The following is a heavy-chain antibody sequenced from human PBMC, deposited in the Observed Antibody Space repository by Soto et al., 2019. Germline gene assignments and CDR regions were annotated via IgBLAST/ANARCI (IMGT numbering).Heavy chain of an antibody. CDR2: IYTGGST. V-gene: IGHV3-66*01. CDR3: FFQAEDGIRDVRSVSAFLLNRSSDL. D-gene: IGHD3-10*02. J-gene: IGHJ2*01. Sequence: PGKGLEWVSTIYTGGSTYYADSVKGRFTISRDNSNNALYLQMNSLRDEGKALYFFFFQAEDGIRDVRSVSAFLLNRSSDL.